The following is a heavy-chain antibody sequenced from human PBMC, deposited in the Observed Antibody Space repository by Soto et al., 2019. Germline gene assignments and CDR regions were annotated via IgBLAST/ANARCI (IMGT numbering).Heavy chain of an antibody. D-gene: IGHD3-3*01. CDR2: INPSGGST. V-gene: IGHV1-46*01. CDR3: AGSTFGVVIMVY. Sequence: ASVKVSCKASGYTFTSYYMHWVRQAPGQGLEWMGIINPSGGSTSYAQKFQGRVTMTRDTSTSTVYMELSSLRSEDTAVYYCAGSTFGVVIMVYWGQGTLVTVSS. CDR1: GYTFTSYY. J-gene: IGHJ4*02.